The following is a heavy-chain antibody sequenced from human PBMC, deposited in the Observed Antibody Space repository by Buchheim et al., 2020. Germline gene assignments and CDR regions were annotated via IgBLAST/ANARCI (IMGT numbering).Heavy chain of an antibody. Sequence: QVQLQESGPGLVKPSETLSLTCTVSGGSIRNYYWSWIRQPPGKGLEWIGNINYSGTANYNASLKTRGTISVDTSKNQFSLRVTSVTAADTAVYYCARQGQRLAMSYFDYWGQGTL. J-gene: IGHJ4*02. D-gene: IGHD6-25*01. CDR2: INYSGTA. V-gene: IGHV4-59*01. CDR3: ARQGQRLAMSYFDY. CDR1: GGSIRNYY.